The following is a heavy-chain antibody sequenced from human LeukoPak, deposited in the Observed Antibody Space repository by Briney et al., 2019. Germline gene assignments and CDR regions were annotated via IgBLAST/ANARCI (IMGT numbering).Heavy chain of an antibody. CDR3: ARNHLGLGL. D-gene: IGHD3-16*01. CDR1: GYTFTTYE. Sequence: GASVKVSCKASGYTFTTYEIIWVRQAPGQGLEWMGWINTRNGNANYAHQLQGRVTMTTDTSTSTSYMELASLRFDDTAIYYCARNHLGLGLRGQGTLVTVSS. CDR2: INTRNGNA. J-gene: IGHJ4*02. V-gene: IGHV1-18*01.